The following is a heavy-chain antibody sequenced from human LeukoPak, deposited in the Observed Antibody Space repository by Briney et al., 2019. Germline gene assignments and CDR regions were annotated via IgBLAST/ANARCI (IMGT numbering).Heavy chain of an antibody. CDR1: GYTLTELS. J-gene: IGHJ6*02. Sequence: GASVKVSCKVSGYTLTELSMHWVRQAPGKGLEWMGGFDPEDGETIYAQKFQGRVTMTEDTSTDTAYMELSSLRSEDTAVYYCATVSSTSPDYYYYGMDARGQGTTVTVSS. CDR2: FDPEDGET. CDR3: ATVSSTSPDYYYYGMDA. D-gene: IGHD2-2*01. V-gene: IGHV1-24*01.